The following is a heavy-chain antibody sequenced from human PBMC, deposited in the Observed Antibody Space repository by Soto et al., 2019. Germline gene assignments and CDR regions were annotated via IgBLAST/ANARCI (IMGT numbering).Heavy chain of an antibody. CDR2: ISYDGSNT. J-gene: IGHJ4*02. Sequence: PDRPLRVSCIASQFTFSSYDMHLVLKNPGKGLECVAIISYDGSNTYYADSVKGRFTISRDNAKNSLYLQMNSLRAEDTAVYYCAKYSSGYSYYFDYWGQGSLVTVSS. V-gene: IGHV3-30*18. CDR1: QFTFSSYD. D-gene: IGHD3-22*01. CDR3: AKYSSGYSYYFDY.